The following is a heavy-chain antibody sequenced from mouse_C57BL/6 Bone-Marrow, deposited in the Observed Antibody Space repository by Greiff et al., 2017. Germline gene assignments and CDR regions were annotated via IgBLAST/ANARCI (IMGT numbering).Heavy chain of an antibody. D-gene: IGHD2-3*01. Sequence: EVKVVESGGGLVKPGGSLNLSCAASGFTFSSYTMTWVRQTPEKRLAWVATISGGGGNTYYPDSVKGRFPISSDNAKNTLYLQMSILRSEDTALYYCAREGDDGYYRYAMDYWGQGTSVTVSS. CDR3: AREGDDGYYRYAMDY. J-gene: IGHJ4*01. V-gene: IGHV5-9*01. CDR2: ISGGGGNT. CDR1: GFTFSSYT.